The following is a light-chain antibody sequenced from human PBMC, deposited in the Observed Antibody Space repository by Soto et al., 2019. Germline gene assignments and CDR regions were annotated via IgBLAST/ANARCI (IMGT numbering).Light chain of an antibody. CDR1: QSISSY. J-gene: IGKJ1*01. CDR2: ATS. V-gene: IGKV1-39*01. Sequence: DIQMTQSPPSLSASVGDRVTITCRTSQSISSYLNWYQQKPGKAPKLLIYATSSLQSGVPSRFSGSGSWTDFTLTISSLQPEDFATYYCQQSSSNPWTFGQGTKVQIK. CDR3: QQSSSNPWT.